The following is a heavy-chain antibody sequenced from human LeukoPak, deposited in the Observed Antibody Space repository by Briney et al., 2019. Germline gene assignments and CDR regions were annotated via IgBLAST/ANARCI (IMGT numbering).Heavy chain of an antibody. CDR1: SGSFSGYY. D-gene: IGHD5-12*01. V-gene: IGHV4-34*01. Sequence: TSETLSFTCGVYSGSFSGYYWSWIRQPPGKGLAWIGEINHSGSTNYNPSLKSRVTISVDTSKNQCSLKLNSVTAADTAVYFCARGLAAAYDYNWFDPWGQGTLVTVSS. CDR3: ARGLAAAYDYNWFDP. J-gene: IGHJ5*02. CDR2: INHSGST.